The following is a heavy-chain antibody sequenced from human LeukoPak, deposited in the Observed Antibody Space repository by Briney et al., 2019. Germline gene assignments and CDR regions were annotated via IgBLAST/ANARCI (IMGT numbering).Heavy chain of an antibody. V-gene: IGHV4-59*12. CDR2: IYYSGST. CDR3: ARYSDSSAYYPGAFDY. D-gene: IGHD3-22*01. Sequence: PSETLSLTCTVSGGSISSYYWSWIRQPPGKGLEWIGYIYYSGSTNYKPSLKSRVTISVDTSKNHFSLKLSSVTAADTAVYYCARYSDSSAYYPGAFDYWGQGTLVTVSS. CDR1: GGSISSYY. J-gene: IGHJ4*02.